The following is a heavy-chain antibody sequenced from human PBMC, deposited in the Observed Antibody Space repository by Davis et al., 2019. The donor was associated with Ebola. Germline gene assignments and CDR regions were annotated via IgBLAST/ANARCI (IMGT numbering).Heavy chain of an antibody. CDR2: ISSSSSYI. V-gene: IGHV3-21*01. Sequence: PGGSLRLSCAASGFTVSSNYMSWVRQAPGKGLEWVSSISSSSSYIYYADSVKGRFTISRDNAKNSLYLQMNSLRAEDTAVYYCASLYYYYYGMDVWGQGTTVTVSS. J-gene: IGHJ6*02. CDR1: GFTVSSNY. CDR3: ASLYYYYYGMDV.